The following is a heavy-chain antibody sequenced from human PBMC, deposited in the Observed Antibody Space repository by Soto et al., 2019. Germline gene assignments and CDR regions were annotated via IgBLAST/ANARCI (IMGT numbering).Heavy chain of an antibody. D-gene: IGHD2-8*01. Sequence: SETLSLTCTISGGSISSGGYYWSWIRQHPGKGLEWIGYIYYSGSTYYNPSLKSRVTISVDTSKNQFSLKLSSVTAADTAVYYCALEDPDGLDYWGQGTLVTVSS. J-gene: IGHJ4*02. CDR1: GGSISSGGYY. V-gene: IGHV4-31*03. CDR3: ALEDPDGLDY. CDR2: IYYSGST.